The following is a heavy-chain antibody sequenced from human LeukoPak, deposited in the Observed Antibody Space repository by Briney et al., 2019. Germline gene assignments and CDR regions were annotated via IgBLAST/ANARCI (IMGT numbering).Heavy chain of an antibody. D-gene: IGHD6-13*01. CDR2: ITSTGRYI. J-gene: IGHJ4*02. V-gene: IGHV3-21*01. CDR3: AKGYEFIAAAANGVDY. Sequence: GSLRLSCAASGFTFISYTMNWVRQAPGKGLEWVSSITSTGRYIYYADSVKGRFTISRDNAKNSLYLQMNSLRAEDTAVYYCAKGYEFIAAAANGVDYWGQGTLVTVSS. CDR1: GFTFISYT.